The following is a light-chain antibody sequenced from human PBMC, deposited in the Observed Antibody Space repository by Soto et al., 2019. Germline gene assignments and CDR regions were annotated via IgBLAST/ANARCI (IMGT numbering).Light chain of an antibody. V-gene: IGKV3-15*01. CDR3: QQYNNWPPVYT. J-gene: IGKJ2*01. Sequence: EIVMTQSPATLSVSPGERATLSCRASQSGRNNLAWYQQKPGQAPRLLIYGASNRATGMPARFSGGGSGTEFTLTISSLQSEDFALYFCQQYNNWPPVYTFGQGTKREIK. CDR1: QSGRNN. CDR2: GAS.